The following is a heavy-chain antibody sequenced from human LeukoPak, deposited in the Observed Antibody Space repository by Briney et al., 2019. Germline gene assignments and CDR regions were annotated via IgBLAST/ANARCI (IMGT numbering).Heavy chain of an antibody. V-gene: IGHV1-8*01. J-gene: IGHJ4*02. D-gene: IGHD2/OR15-2a*01. CDR1: GYTFTSYD. Sequence: GASVKVSCKASGYTFTSYDINWVRQATGQGLEWMGWMNPNSGNTGYAQKFQGRVTMTRDTSSSTVYMEMSRLISDDTAVYYCSSGSPPFGYWGQGTLVTVSS. CDR3: SSGSPPFGY. CDR2: MNPNSGNT.